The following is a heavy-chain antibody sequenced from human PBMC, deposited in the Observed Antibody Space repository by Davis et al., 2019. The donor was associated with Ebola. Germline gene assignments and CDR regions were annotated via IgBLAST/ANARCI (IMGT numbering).Heavy chain of an antibody. CDR3: AKPGIAAPN. Sequence: GESLKISCAASGFTFSSYGMHWVRQAPGKGLEWVAFIRYDGSKKYYPDSVKGRFTISRDNSKNTLYLQMNSLRTEDTAVYYCAKPGIAAPNWGQGTLVTVSS. J-gene: IGHJ4*02. V-gene: IGHV3-30*02. CDR1: GFTFSSYG. CDR2: IRYDGSKK. D-gene: IGHD6-6*01.